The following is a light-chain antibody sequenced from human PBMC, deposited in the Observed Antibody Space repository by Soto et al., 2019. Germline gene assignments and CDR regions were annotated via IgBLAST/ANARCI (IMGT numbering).Light chain of an antibody. V-gene: IGKV3-20*01. J-gene: IGKJ3*01. CDR3: QQYGSSHLT. CDR1: QSVSSSY. CDR2: GAS. Sequence: DIVLTQSPATLSLSPGERATLSCRASQSVSSSYLAWYQQEPGQAPRLLIYGASSRATGIPDRFSGSGSGTDFTLTISRLEPDDFAVYYCQQYGSSHLTFGPGTKVDI.